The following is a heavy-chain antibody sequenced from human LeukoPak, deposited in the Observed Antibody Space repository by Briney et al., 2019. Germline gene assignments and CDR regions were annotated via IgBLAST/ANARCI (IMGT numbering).Heavy chain of an antibody. CDR2: ISSSSSYI. Sequence: GGSLRLSCVVSGFTFSSYWMSWVRQAPGKGLEWVSSISSSSSYIYYADSVKGRFTISRDNAKNSLYLQMNSLRAEDTAVYYCARSSILSRGAFDIWGQGTMVTVSS. CDR1: GFTFSSYW. CDR3: ARSSILSRGAFDI. J-gene: IGHJ3*02. D-gene: IGHD2-2*01. V-gene: IGHV3-21*01.